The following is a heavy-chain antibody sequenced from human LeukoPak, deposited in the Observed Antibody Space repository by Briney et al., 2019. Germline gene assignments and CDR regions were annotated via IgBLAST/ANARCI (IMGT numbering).Heavy chain of an antibody. Sequence: ASVKVSCKVSGYTLTELSMHWVRQAPGKGLEWMGGFDPEDGETIYAQKFQGRVTMTEDTSTDTAYMELSSLRSEDTAVYYCATDGAAAYYYGSGSSPAGYWGQGTLVTVSS. CDR1: GYTLTELS. J-gene: IGHJ4*02. CDR3: ATDGAAAYYYGSGSSPAGY. D-gene: IGHD3-10*01. CDR2: FDPEDGET. V-gene: IGHV1-24*01.